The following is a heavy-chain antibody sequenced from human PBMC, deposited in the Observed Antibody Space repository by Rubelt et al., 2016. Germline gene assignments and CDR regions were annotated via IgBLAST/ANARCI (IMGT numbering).Heavy chain of an antibody. Sequence: EVQLVQSGAEVKKPGESLRISCKGSGYSFTSYWISWVRQMPGKGLEWMGRIDPSDFYTNYSPSFQGHVTMSADKSISTAYLQWSSLKASDTAMYYCASTNTIFGVLLGYWGQGTLVTVSS. CDR3: ASTNTIFGVLLGY. CDR1: GYSFTSYW. J-gene: IGHJ4*02. CDR2: IDPSDFYT. D-gene: IGHD3-3*01. V-gene: IGHV5-10-1*03.